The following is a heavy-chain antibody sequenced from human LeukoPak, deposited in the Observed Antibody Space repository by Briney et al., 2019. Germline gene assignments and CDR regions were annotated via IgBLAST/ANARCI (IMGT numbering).Heavy chain of an antibody. Sequence: GGSLRLSCAASGFTFSSYSMNWVRQAPGKGLEWVSSLSGSSSYIYYADSVKGRFTISRDNAKNSLYLQMNSLRAGDTALYYCARADSNITARRIRFDYWGQGTLVTVSS. CDR3: ARADSNITARRIRFDY. CDR2: LSGSSSYI. CDR1: GFTFSSYS. J-gene: IGHJ4*02. D-gene: IGHD6-6*01. V-gene: IGHV3-21*01.